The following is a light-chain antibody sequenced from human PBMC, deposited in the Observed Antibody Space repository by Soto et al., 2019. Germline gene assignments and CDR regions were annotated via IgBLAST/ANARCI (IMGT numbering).Light chain of an antibody. CDR1: SSDVGGYNY. V-gene: IGLV2-14*01. J-gene: IGLJ1*01. CDR2: EVY. CDR3: TSYTSSSLYV. Sequence: QSALTQPASVSGSPGQSISISCNGTSSDVGGYNYVSWYQQHPGKAPKLMVYEVYNRPSGVSSRFSGSKSGNTASLTISGLQAEDEADYYCTSYTSSSLYVFGTGTQLTVL.